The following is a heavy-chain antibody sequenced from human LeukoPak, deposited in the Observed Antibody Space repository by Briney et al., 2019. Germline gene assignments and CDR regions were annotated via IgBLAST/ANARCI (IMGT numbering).Heavy chain of an antibody. Sequence: ASVKVSCKASGYTFTSYAMHWVRQAPGQRLEWMGWINAGNGNTKYSQKFQGRVTITRDTSASTAYMELSSLRSEDTAVYYCARDFGYSGYDGYFDYWSQGTLVTVSS. D-gene: IGHD5-12*01. CDR3: ARDFGYSGYDGYFDY. J-gene: IGHJ4*02. CDR2: INAGNGNT. CDR1: GYTFTSYA. V-gene: IGHV1-3*01.